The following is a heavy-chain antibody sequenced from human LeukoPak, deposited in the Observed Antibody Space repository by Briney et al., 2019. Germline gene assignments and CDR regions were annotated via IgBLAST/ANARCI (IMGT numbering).Heavy chain of an antibody. J-gene: IGHJ4*01. D-gene: IGHD3-3*01. CDR2: IYYSGST. CDR3: AVDFGSHRVVY. CDR1: GGSISSYY. V-gene: IGHV4-59*08. Sequence: PSETLSLTCTVSGGSISSYYWSWIRQPPGKRLEWIGHIYYSGSTNYNPSLKSRVTISVDTSKNQFSLKLSSVTAADTAVYYCAVDFGSHRVVYWGQGSLVTVSS.